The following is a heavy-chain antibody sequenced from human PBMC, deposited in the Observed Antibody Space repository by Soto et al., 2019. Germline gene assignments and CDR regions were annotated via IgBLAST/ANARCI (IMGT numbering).Heavy chain of an antibody. CDR1: GGSINSYY. CDR3: AKSSSRSSLGQYGLDV. D-gene: IGHD6-13*01. Sequence: SETLSLTCSVSGGSINSYYWYWIRQPAGKGLEWIGRIYISGSTNYNPSLKSRVTMSIDTSKNQFSLKVTSVTAAHKAVYYCAKSSSRSSLGQYGLDVWGQGTTVTVSS. J-gene: IGHJ6*02. V-gene: IGHV4-4*07. CDR2: IYISGST.